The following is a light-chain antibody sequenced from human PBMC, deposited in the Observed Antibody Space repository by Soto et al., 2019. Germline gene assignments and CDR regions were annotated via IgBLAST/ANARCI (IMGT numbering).Light chain of an antibody. Sequence: IQLTQSPSSLSASVGDRVTITCRASQGISSYLAWYQQKPGKAPKLLISVASTLQSGVPSRFSGGGSGTDFTLTISSLPPDDFATYYCQQLNSYPLTFGGGTKVEIK. V-gene: IGKV1-9*01. CDR1: QGISSY. CDR3: QQLNSYPLT. J-gene: IGKJ4*01. CDR2: VAS.